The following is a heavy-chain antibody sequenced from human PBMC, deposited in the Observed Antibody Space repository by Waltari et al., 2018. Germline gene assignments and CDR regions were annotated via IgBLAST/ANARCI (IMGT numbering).Heavy chain of an antibody. CDR1: GFTFSSSW. J-gene: IGHJ4*02. CDR3: ATSRTLDY. CDR2: IKQDGSEK. V-gene: IGHV3-7*01. D-gene: IGHD2-2*01. Sequence: EVQLVESGGGLVQPGGSLRLSCVASGFTFSSSWMNWVRQAPGKGLEWVANIKQDGSEKYFVDSVKGRFTISRDNAKNSLFLQMNSLRAEDTAVYYCATSRTLDYWGQGTLVTVSS.